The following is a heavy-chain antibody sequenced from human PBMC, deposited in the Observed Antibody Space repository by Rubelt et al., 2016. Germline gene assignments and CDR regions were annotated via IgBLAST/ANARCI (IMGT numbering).Heavy chain of an antibody. CDR3: ARDKGGYYSGGTFDY. CDR1: GFTFSSYW. CDR2: ISRSGSTI. D-gene: IGHD3-22*01. V-gene: IGHV3-48*01. J-gene: IGHJ4*02. Sequence: EVQLVESGGGLVQPGGSLRLSCAASGFTFSSYWMSWVRQAPGKGPEWVSYISRSGSTIYAADSVKGRFTISSDNANNSLYLEMSSRRAEDTAVYYCARDKGGYYSGGTFDYWGQGTLVTVSS.